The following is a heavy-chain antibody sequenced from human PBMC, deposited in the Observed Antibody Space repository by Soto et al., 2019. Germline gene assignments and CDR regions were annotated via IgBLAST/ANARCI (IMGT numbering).Heavy chain of an antibody. CDR1: GFTFSGYW. CDR3: AGDATYCLDC. D-gene: IGHD2-15*01. V-gene: IGHV3-7*03. Sequence: HPGGSLRLSCAASGFTFSGYWMAWVRQAPGKGLEWVANINQGGGEKYHVDSVKGRFTISRDNAENSLYLQMNSPRAEDTAVYYCAGDATYCLDCWGWGTLVTVSS. CDR2: INQGGGEK. J-gene: IGHJ4*02.